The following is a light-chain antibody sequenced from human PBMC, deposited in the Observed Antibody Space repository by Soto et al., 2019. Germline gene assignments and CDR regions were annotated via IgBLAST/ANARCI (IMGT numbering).Light chain of an antibody. CDR1: SSDVGGYNY. CDR3: SSYTSSSTVV. Sequence: QAVVTQPASVSGSPGQSITISCTGTSSDVGGYNYVSWYQQHPGKAPKLMIYEVSNRPSGVSNRFPGSKSGNTASLTISGLQAEDEADYYCSSYTSSSTVVFGGGTKLTVL. V-gene: IGLV2-14*01. J-gene: IGLJ2*01. CDR2: EVS.